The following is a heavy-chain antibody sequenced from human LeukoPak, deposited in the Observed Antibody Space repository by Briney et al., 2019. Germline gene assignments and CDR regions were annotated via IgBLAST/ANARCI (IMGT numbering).Heavy chain of an antibody. Sequence: GESLKISCKGSGYRFTSDWIGWVRQMPGKGLEWMGIIYPGDSDTRYSPSFQGQVTISADKSVNTAYLQWSSLKASDTAMYYCARHPITRYYDSSGDSAAGPDYWGQGTLVTVSS. D-gene: IGHD3-22*01. CDR1: GYRFTSDW. CDR2: IYPGDSDT. J-gene: IGHJ4*02. CDR3: ARHPITRYYDSSGDSAAGPDY. V-gene: IGHV5-51*01.